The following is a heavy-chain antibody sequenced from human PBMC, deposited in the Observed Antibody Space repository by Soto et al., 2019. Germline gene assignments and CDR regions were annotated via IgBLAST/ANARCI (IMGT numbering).Heavy chain of an antibody. D-gene: IGHD5-12*01. J-gene: IGHJ4*02. V-gene: IGHV4-4*02. CDR1: GGSVSNNNW. CDR2: IHHSGGT. Sequence: QVQLQESGPGLVKPSGTLSLSCAVSGGSVSNNNWWSWVRQSPGNGLEWIGEIHHSGGTSYNPSPVSRATLSVDKSKNELSLRLNYVTAADTAVYYCTKNSAYALDYWGLGILVTVSS. CDR3: TKNSAYALDY.